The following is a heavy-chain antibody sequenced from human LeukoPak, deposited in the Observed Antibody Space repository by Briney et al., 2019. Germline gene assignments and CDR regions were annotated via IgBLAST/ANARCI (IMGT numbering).Heavy chain of an antibody. CDR2: IKGDESAR. CDR3: ARDAGGSLDY. D-gene: IGHD1-26*01. J-gene: IGHJ4*02. CDR1: GFTFSTYW. V-gene: IGHV3-7*01. Sequence: GGSLRLSCAASGFTFSTYWMAWVRQAPGKALEWVANIKGDESARHQADSVKGRFTISRDNAQNSVYLQMSSLRDEDTAVYYCARDAGGSLDYWGQGTLVTVSS.